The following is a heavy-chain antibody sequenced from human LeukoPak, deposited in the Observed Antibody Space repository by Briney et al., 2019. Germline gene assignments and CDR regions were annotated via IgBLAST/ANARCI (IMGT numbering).Heavy chain of an antibody. CDR3: AKAFRKMDAFDI. CDR1: GFTFSSYA. CDR2: ISGSGGST. J-gene: IGHJ3*02. Sequence: GGSLRLSCAASGFTFSSYAMSWVRQAPGKGLEWVSAISGSGGSTYYADSVKGRFTISRDNPKNTLYLQMNSLRAEDTAVYYCAKAFRKMDAFDIWGQGTMVTVSS. V-gene: IGHV3-23*01.